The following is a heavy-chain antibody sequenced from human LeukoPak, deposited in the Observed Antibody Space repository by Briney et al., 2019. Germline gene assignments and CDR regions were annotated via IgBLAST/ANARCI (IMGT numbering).Heavy chain of an antibody. CDR2: INWNGGST. CDR3: AREFIAAAGTPAFDI. V-gene: IGHV3-20*04. D-gene: IGHD6-13*01. J-gene: IGHJ3*02. CDR1: GFTFDDYG. Sequence: GGSLRLSCAASGFTFDDYGMSWVRQAPGKGLEWVSGINWNGGSTGYADSVKGRFTISRDNTKNSPYLQMNSLRAEDTALYYCAREFIAAAGTPAFDIWGQGTMVTVSS.